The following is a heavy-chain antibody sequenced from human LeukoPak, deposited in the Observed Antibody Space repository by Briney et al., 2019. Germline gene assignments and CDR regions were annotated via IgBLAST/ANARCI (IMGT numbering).Heavy chain of an antibody. CDR2: IYPGDSDT. Sequence: GESLKISCKGSGYSFTSYWIGWVRQMPGKGLEWMGIIYPGDSDTGYSPSFQGQVTISADKSISTAYLQWSSLKASDTAMYYCARQSDSSGFYYYGMDVWGQGTTVTVSS. CDR1: GYSFTSYW. D-gene: IGHD3-22*01. CDR3: ARQSDSSGFYYYGMDV. V-gene: IGHV5-51*01. J-gene: IGHJ6*02.